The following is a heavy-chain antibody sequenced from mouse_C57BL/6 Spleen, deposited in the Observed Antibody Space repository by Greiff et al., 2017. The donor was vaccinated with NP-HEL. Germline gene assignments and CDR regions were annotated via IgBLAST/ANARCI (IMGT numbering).Heavy chain of an antibody. Sequence: VQLQQSGAELVRPGASVKLSCTASGFNIKDDYMHWVKQRPEQGLEWIGWIDPENGDTEYASKFQGKATITADTSSNTAYLQLSSLTSEDTAVYYCTPNYYGSSYVGYWGQGTTLTVSS. CDR1: GFNIKDDY. V-gene: IGHV14-4*01. D-gene: IGHD1-1*01. CDR3: TPNYYGSSYVGY. J-gene: IGHJ2*01. CDR2: IDPENGDT.